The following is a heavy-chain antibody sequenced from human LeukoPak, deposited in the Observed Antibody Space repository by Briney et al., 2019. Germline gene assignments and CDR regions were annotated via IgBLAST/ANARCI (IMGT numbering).Heavy chain of an antibody. Sequence: APVKVSCKASEYTFTSYDINWVRQATGQGLEWMGWMNPNSGNTVYAQKFQGRVTMTRDTSISTAYMELSSLRSGDTAMYYCARKNYCSGGSCYSRGWFDPWGQGTLVTVSS. CDR3: ARKNYCSGGSCYSRGWFDP. D-gene: IGHD2-15*01. CDR1: EYTFTSYD. CDR2: MNPNSGNT. V-gene: IGHV1-8*01. J-gene: IGHJ5*02.